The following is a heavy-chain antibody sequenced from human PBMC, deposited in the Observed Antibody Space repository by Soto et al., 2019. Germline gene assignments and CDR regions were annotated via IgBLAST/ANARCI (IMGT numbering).Heavy chain of an antibody. CDR3: ARVLGGVTTYQFDYYYGMDV. D-gene: IGHD4-17*01. J-gene: IGHJ6*02. CDR2: IYYSGST. V-gene: IGHV4-31*03. CDR1: GGSISSGGYY. Sequence: PSETLSLTCTVSGGSISSGGYYWSWIRQHPGKGLEWIGYIYYSGSTYYNPSLKSRVTISVDTSKNQFSLKLSSVTAADTAVYYCARVLGGVTTYQFDYYYGMDVWGQGTTVTVSS.